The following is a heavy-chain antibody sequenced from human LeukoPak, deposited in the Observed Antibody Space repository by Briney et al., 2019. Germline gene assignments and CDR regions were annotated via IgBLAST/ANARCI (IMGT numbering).Heavy chain of an antibody. CDR2: INHSGST. CDR1: GGSFSGYY. CDR3: ARYDRSGYYLDY. V-gene: IGHV4-34*01. Sequence: SETLSLTCAVYGGSFSGYYWSWIRPPPGKGLEWIGEINHSGSTNYNPSLKSRVTISVDTSKNQFSLKLSSVTAADTAVYYCARYDRSGYYLDYWGQRTLVTVSS. D-gene: IGHD3-22*01. J-gene: IGHJ4*02.